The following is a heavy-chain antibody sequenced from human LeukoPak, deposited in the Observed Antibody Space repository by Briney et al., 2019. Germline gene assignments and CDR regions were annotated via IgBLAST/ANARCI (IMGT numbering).Heavy chain of an antibody. D-gene: IGHD1-26*01. Sequence: QPGRSLRLSCAASGFTLSGYTMHWVRQAPGKGLEWVALISYDGIDKYYADSVKGRFTISRDNPKNTLYLQMNSLRAEDTAVYYCARARSGGYGDFFDYWGQGTLVTVSS. CDR2: ISYDGIDK. V-gene: IGHV3-30*04. CDR1: GFTLSGYT. J-gene: IGHJ4*02. CDR3: ARARSGGYGDFFDY.